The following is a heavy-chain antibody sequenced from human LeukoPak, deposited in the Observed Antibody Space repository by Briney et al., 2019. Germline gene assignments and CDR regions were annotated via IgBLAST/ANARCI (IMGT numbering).Heavy chain of an antibody. CDR2: ISSSSSYI. D-gene: IGHD6-13*01. V-gene: IGHV3-21*01. CDR3: ARAGYSSSWPDY. CDR1: GFTFSSYS. Sequence: PGGSLRLSCAASGFTFSSYSMNWVRQAPGKGLEWVSSISSSSSYIYYADSEKGRFTISRDNAKNSLYLQMNSLRAEDTAVYYCARAGYSSSWPDYWGQGTLVTVSS. J-gene: IGHJ4*02.